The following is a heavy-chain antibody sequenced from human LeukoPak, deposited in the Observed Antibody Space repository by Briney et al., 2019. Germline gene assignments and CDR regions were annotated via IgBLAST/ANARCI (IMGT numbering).Heavy chain of an antibody. Sequence: SETLSLTCAVYGGSFSAYYWSWIRQSPGKGLEWIGEIHHSGSTNYNPSLKSRVSISEDTSKNQFSLNLSSVTAADTAVYYCARHLIHSSSWYSRAFDIWGQGTMVTVSS. CDR2: IHHSGST. CDR3: ARHLIHSSSWYSRAFDI. CDR1: GGSFSAYY. J-gene: IGHJ3*02. V-gene: IGHV4-34*01. D-gene: IGHD6-13*01.